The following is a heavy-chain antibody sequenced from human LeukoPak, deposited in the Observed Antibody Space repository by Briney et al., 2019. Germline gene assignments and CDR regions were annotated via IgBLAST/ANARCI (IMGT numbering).Heavy chain of an antibody. CDR2: IYYSGST. J-gene: IGHJ2*01. Sequence: SETLSLTCTVSGGSISSYYWSWIRQPPGKGLEWIGYIYYSGSTNYNPSLKSRVTISVDTSKNQFSLKLSSVTAADTAVYYCARRAQTATITDWYFDLWGRGTLVTVSS. CDR3: ARRAQTATITDWYFDL. CDR1: GGSISSYY. V-gene: IGHV4-59*08. D-gene: IGHD5-24*01.